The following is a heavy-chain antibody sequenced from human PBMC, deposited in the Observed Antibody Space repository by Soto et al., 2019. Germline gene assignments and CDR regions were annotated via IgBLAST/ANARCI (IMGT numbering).Heavy chain of an antibody. Sequence: GGSLRLSCSASGFTFSTYAIHWVRQAPGKGLEYVSAISSNGDDTYYADSVKGRFTISRDNSKNTLYLQMSSLRAEDTAVYYWARENYGAYYIDFWGQGALVTVAS. CDR1: GFTFSTYA. CDR3: ARENYGAYYIDF. V-gene: IGHV3-64D*08. CDR2: ISSNGDDT. J-gene: IGHJ4*02. D-gene: IGHD4-17*01.